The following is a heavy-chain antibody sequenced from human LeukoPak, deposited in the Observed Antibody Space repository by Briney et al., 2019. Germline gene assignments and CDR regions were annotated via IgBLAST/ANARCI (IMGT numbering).Heavy chain of an antibody. Sequence: GGSLRLSCAASGFTFTTYAMSWVRQAPGKGLEWVSDISGSGRSTYYADSVKGRFTISRDNSKNTLYLQMNSLRAEDTAVYYCAKSWIRVGSFDYWGQGTLVTVSS. V-gene: IGHV3-23*01. D-gene: IGHD5-18*01. CDR3: AKSWIRVGSFDY. CDR2: ISGSGRST. CDR1: GFTFTTYA. J-gene: IGHJ4*02.